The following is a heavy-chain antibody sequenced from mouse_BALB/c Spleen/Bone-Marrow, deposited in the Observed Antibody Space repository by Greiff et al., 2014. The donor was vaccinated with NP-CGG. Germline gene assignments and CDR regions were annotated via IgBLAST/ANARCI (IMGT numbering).Heavy chain of an antibody. Sequence: VQLQQPGAELVKPGASVKLSCTASGFNIKDTYMHWVKQRPEQDLEWIGRIDPANGNTKYDPKFQGKATITADTSSNTAYLQLSSLTSEDTAVYYCARYYYGYYFDYWGQGTTLTVSS. V-gene: IGHV14-3*02. CDR1: GFNIKDTY. CDR3: ARYYYGYYFDY. D-gene: IGHD1-2*01. J-gene: IGHJ2*01. CDR2: IDPANGNT.